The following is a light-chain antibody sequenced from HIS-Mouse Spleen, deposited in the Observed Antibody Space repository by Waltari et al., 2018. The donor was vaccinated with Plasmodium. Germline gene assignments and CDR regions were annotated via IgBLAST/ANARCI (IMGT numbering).Light chain of an antibody. Sequence: QSALTQPASVSGSPGQSITISCTGTSSDVGSYNLGACYQQHPGKAPKLMIYEGSKRPSGVSNRFSGSKSGNTASLTISGLQAEDEADYYCCSYAGSSTYVFGTGTKVTVL. CDR3: CSYAGSSTYV. CDR2: EGS. V-gene: IGLV2-23*01. J-gene: IGLJ1*01. CDR1: SSDVGSYNL.